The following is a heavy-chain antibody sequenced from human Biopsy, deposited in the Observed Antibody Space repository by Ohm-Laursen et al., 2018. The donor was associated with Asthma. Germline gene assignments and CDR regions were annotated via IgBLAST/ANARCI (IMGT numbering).Heavy chain of an antibody. D-gene: IGHD2-2*01. J-gene: IGHJ4*02. Sequence: VKVSCKSLGGTFNTYVIGWVRQAPGQGLEWTGGINSVFGTTTYPQKFQDRVTITADDSTSTVYMELSSLRSEDTAVYYCARKAGSCISRTCYSLDFWGQGTLVTVSS. V-gene: IGHV1-69*13. CDR1: GGTFNTYV. CDR2: INSVFGTT. CDR3: ARKAGSCISRTCYSLDF.